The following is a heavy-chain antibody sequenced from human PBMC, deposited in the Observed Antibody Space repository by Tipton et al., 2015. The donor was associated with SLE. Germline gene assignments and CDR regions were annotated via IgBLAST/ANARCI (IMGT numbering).Heavy chain of an antibody. D-gene: IGHD6-13*01. J-gene: IGHJ3*02. Sequence: TLSLTCTVSGGSISSGDYDWSWIRQHPGKGLEWIGYMYYSGSTYYNPSLKSRVSISGDTSKNQFSLKLSSVTAADTAVYYCATWIAAAGNDAFDIWGQGTLVTVSS. V-gene: IGHV4-31*03. CDR3: ATWIAAAGNDAFDI. CDR1: GGSISSGDYD. CDR2: MYYSGST.